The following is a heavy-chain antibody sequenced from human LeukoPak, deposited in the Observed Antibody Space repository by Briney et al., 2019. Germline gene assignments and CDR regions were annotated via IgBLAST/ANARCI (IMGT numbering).Heavy chain of an antibody. V-gene: IGHV4-59*01. CDR1: GGSISSYY. CDR2: IYYSGST. J-gene: IGHJ3*02. Sequence: SGTLSLTCTVAGGSISSYYWSWIRQPPGKGLEWIGYIYYSGSTNYNPSLKSRVTISVDTSKNQFSLKLSSVTAADTAVYYCASERYSGHASDICGQGTMVTVSS. D-gene: IGHD5-12*01. CDR3: ASERYSGHASDI.